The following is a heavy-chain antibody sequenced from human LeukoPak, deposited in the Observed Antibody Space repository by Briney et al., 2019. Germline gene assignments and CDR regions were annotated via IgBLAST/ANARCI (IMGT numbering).Heavy chain of an antibody. J-gene: IGHJ4*02. CDR2: IWYDGSNK. Sequence: GGSLRLSCAASGFTFSSYGMHWVRQAPGKGLEWVAVIWYDGSNKYYADSVKGRFTISRDNSKNTRYLQMNSLRAEDTAVYYCAKDASPAGLDYWGQGTLVTVSS. CDR3: AKDASPAGLDY. V-gene: IGHV3-33*06. CDR1: GFTFSSYG.